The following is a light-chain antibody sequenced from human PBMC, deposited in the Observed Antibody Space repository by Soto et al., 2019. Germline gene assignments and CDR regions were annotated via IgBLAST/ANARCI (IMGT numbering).Light chain of an antibody. CDR1: QSVSSY. J-gene: IGKJ4*01. Sequence: EIVLTQSPAPLSLSPGERATLSCRASQSVSSYLAWYQQKPGQAPRLLIYDASNRATGIPARFSGSGSGTDFTLTISSLEPEDFAVYYCQQRSNWRQTFGGGTKVEIK. V-gene: IGKV3-11*01. CDR3: QQRSNWRQT. CDR2: DAS.